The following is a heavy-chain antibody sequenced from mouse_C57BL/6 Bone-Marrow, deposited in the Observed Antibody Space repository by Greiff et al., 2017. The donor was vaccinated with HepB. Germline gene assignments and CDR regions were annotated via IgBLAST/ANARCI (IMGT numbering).Heavy chain of an antibody. D-gene: IGHD1-1*01. V-gene: IGHV2-2*01. Sequence: VKLMESGPGLVQPSQSLSITCTVSGFSLTSYGVHWVRQSPGKGLEWLGVIWSGGSTDYNAAFISRLSISKDNSKSQVFFKMNSLQADDTAIYYCATQYYYGSSYRWYFDVWGTGTTVTVSS. CDR2: IWSGGST. CDR1: GFSLTSYG. J-gene: IGHJ1*03. CDR3: ATQYYYGSSYRWYFDV.